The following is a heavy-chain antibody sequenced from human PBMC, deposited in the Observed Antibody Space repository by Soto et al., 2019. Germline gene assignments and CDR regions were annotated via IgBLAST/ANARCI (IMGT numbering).Heavy chain of an antibody. J-gene: IGHJ4*02. D-gene: IGHD3-10*01. CDR3: ARGVQPYGSDY. Sequence: EVEQVESGGGLGQPGGSLRLSCAASGFTFSSYSMNWIRQAPGKGLEWVSYISSSSSTIYYADSVKGRFTISRDNAKNSLYLQMNSLRAEDTAVYYCARGVQPYGSDYWGQGTLVTVSS. CDR2: ISSSSSTI. CDR1: GFTFSSYS. V-gene: IGHV3-48*01.